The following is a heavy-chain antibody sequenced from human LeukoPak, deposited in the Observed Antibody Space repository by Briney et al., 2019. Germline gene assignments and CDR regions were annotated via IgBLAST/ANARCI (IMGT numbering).Heavy chain of an antibody. D-gene: IGHD7-27*01. CDR2: ISWNSGSI. Sequence: TGGSLRLSCAASGFTFDDYAMHWVRQAPGKGLEWVSGISWNSGSIGYADSVKGRFTISRDNAKNSLYLQMNSLRAEDTAVYYCAKASPGERHYYGMDVWGQGTTVTVSS. CDR1: GFTFDDYA. J-gene: IGHJ6*02. CDR3: AKASPGERHYYGMDV. V-gene: IGHV3-9*01.